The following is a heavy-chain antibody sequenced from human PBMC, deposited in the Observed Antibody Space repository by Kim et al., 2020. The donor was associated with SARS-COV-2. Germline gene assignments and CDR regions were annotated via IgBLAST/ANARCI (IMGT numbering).Heavy chain of an antibody. J-gene: IGHJ4*02. Sequence: GGSLRLSCAASGFTSSSYPIHWVRQVPGKGLEWVAVISDIGSKDYYADSVRGRFTISRDTANNNVYLQMSSLRPEDTALYYCARSPYYDRWYLDSWGQGT. D-gene: IGHD3-22*01. CDR3: ARSPYYDRWYLDS. CDR1: GFTSSSYP. V-gene: IGHV3-30*04. CDR2: ISDIGSKD.